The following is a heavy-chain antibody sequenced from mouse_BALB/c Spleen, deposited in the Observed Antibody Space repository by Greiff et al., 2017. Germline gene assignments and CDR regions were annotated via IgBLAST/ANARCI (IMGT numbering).Heavy chain of an antibody. Sequence: VKLMESGPGLVAPSQSLSITCTVSGFSLTSYGVHWVRQPPGKGLEWLGMIWGDGSTDYNSALKSRLSISKDNSKSQVFLKMNSLQTDDTARYYCARSGFAYWGQGTLVTVSA. CDR1: GFSLTSYG. V-gene: IGHV2-6-7*01. CDR3: ARSGFAY. CDR2: IWGDGST. J-gene: IGHJ3*01.